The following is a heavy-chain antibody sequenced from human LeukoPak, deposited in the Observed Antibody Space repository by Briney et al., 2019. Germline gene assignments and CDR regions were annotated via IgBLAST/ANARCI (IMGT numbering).Heavy chain of an antibody. CDR1: GGSISSYY. CDR3: ARDRDGSGSSLDY. J-gene: IGHJ4*02. CDR2: IYYSGST. D-gene: IGHD3-10*01. Sequence: SETLPLTCTVSGGSISSYYWSWIRQPPGKGLEWIGYIYYSGSTYYNPSLKSRVTISVDTSKNQFSLKLSSVTAADTAVYYCARDRDGSGSSLDYWGQGTLVTVSS. V-gene: IGHV4-59*01.